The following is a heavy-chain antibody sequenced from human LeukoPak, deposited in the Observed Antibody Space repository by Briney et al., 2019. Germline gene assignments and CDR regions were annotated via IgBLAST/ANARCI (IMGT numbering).Heavy chain of an antibody. CDR2: IIPIFGSA. Sequence: SVKVSCKASGGTFSSYGISWVRQAPGQGLEWMGGIIPIFGSANYAQRFQGRVTITTDESTSTAYMELSSLRSEDTAVYYCARATRDYGDYHVYYYYMDVWGKGTTVTVSS. CDR1: GGTFSSYG. D-gene: IGHD4-17*01. J-gene: IGHJ6*03. CDR3: ARATRDYGDYHVYYYYMDV. V-gene: IGHV1-69*05.